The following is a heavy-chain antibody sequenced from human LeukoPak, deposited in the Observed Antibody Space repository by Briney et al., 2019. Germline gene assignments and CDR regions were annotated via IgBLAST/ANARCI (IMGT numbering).Heavy chain of an antibody. Sequence: ASVKVSCKASGYTFNSYGISWVRQAPGQGLEWMGWISPYNGNTNCAQKFQGRVTMTTDTSTTTAYMELRSLGSDDTAVYYCARAPRGSSTWYIVYWGQGTLVTVSS. J-gene: IGHJ4*02. CDR2: ISPYNGNT. D-gene: IGHD6-13*01. CDR1: GYTFNSYG. V-gene: IGHV1-18*01. CDR3: ARAPRGSSTWYIVY.